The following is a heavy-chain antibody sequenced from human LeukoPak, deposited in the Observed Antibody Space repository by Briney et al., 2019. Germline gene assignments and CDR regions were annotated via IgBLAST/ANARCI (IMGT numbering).Heavy chain of an antibody. Sequence: SETLSLTCTVSGGSISSSSYYWGWIRQPPGKGLEWIGSIYYSGSTYYNPSLKSRVTISVDTSKNQFSLKLSSVTAADTAVYYCARRAPYYDFWSGDNSRFDYWGQGTLVIVSS. CDR3: ARRAPYYDFWSGDNSRFDY. CDR2: IYYSGST. D-gene: IGHD3-3*01. V-gene: IGHV4-39*01. J-gene: IGHJ4*02. CDR1: GGSISSSSYY.